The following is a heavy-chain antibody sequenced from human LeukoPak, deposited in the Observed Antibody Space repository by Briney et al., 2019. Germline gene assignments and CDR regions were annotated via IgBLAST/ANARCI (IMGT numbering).Heavy chain of an antibody. CDR3: ARDYGALRRDGYNLVDAAFDI. CDR2: IIPILGIA. D-gene: IGHD5-24*01. J-gene: IGHJ3*02. V-gene: IGHV1-69*04. Sequence: SVKVSCKASGGTFSSYAISWVRQAPGQGLEWMGRIIPILGIANYAQKFQGKVTITADKSTSTAYMELSSLRSEDTAVYYCARDYGALRRDGYNLVDAAFDIWGQGTMVTVSS. CDR1: GGTFSSYA.